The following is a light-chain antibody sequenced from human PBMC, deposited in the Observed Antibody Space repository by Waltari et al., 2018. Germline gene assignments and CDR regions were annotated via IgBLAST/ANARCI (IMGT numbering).Light chain of an antibody. CDR3: LSVDSSGTYPWV. CDR1: ALPKKY. V-gene: IGLV3-16*01. J-gene: IGLJ3*02. Sequence: SYELTQPPSVSVSLGQMARITYSGEALPKKYAYWYQQKPGQFLVLELYKDRERPSGIPERVSVSSSGTIVTLTISGVQAEDEADYYCLSVDSSGTYPWVFGGGTKLTVL. CDR2: KDR.